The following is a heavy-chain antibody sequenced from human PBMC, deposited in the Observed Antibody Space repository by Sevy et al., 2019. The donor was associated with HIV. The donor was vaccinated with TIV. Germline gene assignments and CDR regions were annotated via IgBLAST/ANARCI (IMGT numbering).Heavy chain of an antibody. CDR3: ATTKDYYENSGDPFDY. J-gene: IGHJ4*02. CDR2: FDPEDDET. D-gene: IGHD3-22*01. Sequence: AGPPVKVSCKVSGYTLTELSMHWVRQVPGKGLEWMGSFDPEDDETIYAQKFQGRVTMTEDTSTDTAYMELSSLRSEDTAVYYCATTKDYYENSGDPFDYWGQGTLVTVSS. CDR1: GYTLTELS. V-gene: IGHV1-24*01.